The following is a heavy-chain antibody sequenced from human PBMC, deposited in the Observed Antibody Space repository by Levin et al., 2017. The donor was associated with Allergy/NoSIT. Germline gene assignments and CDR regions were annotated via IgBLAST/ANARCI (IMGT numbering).Heavy chain of an antibody. V-gene: IGHV1-24*01. CDR3: ATDPLLWFGDHSNY. D-gene: IGHD3-10*01. CDR1: GYTLTELS. CDR2: FDPEDGET. Sequence: GESLKISCKVSGYTLTELSMHWVRQAPGKGLEWMGGFDPEDGETIYAQKFQGRVTMTEDTSTDTAYMELSSLRSEDTAVYYCATDPLLWFGDHSNYWGQGTLVTVSS. J-gene: IGHJ4*02.